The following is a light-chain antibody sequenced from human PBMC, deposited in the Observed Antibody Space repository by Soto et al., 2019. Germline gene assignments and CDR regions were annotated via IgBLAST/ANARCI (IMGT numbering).Light chain of an antibody. V-gene: IGKV1-12*01. CDR2: AAS. Sequence: DIQMTQSPSSVSASVGDRVTITCRASQSISSWLAWYQHQPGKAPRLLIYAASNLESGVPSRFSGSGSGSDFTLTINGLQPEDFAPYYCQQANSFPLTVGGGTKAEIK. CDR3: QQANSFPLT. CDR1: QSISSW. J-gene: IGKJ4*01.